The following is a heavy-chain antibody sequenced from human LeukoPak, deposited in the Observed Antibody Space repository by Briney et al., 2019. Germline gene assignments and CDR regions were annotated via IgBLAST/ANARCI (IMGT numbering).Heavy chain of an antibody. CDR1: GFAFGSFG. Sequence: GGSLRLSCVASGFAFGSFGMHWVRQGPGKGLEWVTFIQTDGSSIYYADSVKGRFTISRDSSKNTLYLQMNSLRAEDTAVYYCARDSGYDLYYFDYWGQGTLVTVSS. J-gene: IGHJ4*02. D-gene: IGHD5-12*01. CDR3: ARDSGYDLYYFDY. CDR2: IQTDGSSI. V-gene: IGHV3-30*02.